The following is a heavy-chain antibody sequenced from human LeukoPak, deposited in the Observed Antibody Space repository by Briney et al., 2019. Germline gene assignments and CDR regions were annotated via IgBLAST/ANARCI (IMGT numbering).Heavy chain of an antibody. J-gene: IGHJ4*02. D-gene: IGHD2-2*01. Sequence: SETLSLTCAVYGGSFSGYYWSWIRQPPGKGLEWIGEINHSGSTNYNPSLKSRVTIPVDTSKNQFSLKLSSVTAADTAVYYCGARSCTSCQPGGVDYWGQGTLVTVSS. CDR1: GGSFSGYY. CDR2: INHSGST. CDR3: GARSCTSCQPGGVDY. V-gene: IGHV4-34*01.